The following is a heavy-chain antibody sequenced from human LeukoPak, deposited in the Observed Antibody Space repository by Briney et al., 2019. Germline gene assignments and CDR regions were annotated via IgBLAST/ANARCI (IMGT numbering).Heavy chain of an antibody. Sequence: PGGSLRLSCAASGLTFSSYGMHWVRQAPGKGLEWVAVISYDGSNKYYADSVKGRFTISRDNSKNTLYLQMNSLRAEDTAVYYCAKFSSGWYYFDYWGQGTLVTVPS. CDR2: ISYDGSNK. CDR3: AKFSSGWYYFDY. CDR1: GLTFSSYG. V-gene: IGHV3-30*18. J-gene: IGHJ4*02. D-gene: IGHD6-19*01.